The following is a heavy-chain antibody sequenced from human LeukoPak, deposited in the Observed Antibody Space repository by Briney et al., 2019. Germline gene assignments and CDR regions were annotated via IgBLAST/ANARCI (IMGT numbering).Heavy chain of an antibody. J-gene: IGHJ4*02. CDR1: GFTFSDYY. CDR2: ISSSGSTI. V-gene: IGHV3-11*04. D-gene: IGHD5-18*01. CDR3: ARASPHTAMVPFDY. Sequence: GGSLRLSCAASGFTFSDYYMSWIRQAPGKGLEWVSYISSSGSTIYYADSVKGRFTISRDNAKNSLYLQMNSLRAEDTAVYYCARASPHTAMVPFDYWGQGTLVTVSS.